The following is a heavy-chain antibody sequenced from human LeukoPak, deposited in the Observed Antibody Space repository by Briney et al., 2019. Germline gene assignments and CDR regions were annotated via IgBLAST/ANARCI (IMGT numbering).Heavy chain of an antibody. CDR2: ISYDGSNK. Sequence: PGGSLRLSCAASGFTFSSYGMHWVRQAQGKGLEWVAVISYDGSNKYYADSVKGRFTISRDNSKNTLHLQMNSLRAEDTAVYYCANGRVVVVDTDAFDIWGQGTMVTVSS. CDR3: ANGRVVVVDTDAFDI. J-gene: IGHJ3*02. CDR1: GFTFSSYG. D-gene: IGHD2-15*01. V-gene: IGHV3-30*18.